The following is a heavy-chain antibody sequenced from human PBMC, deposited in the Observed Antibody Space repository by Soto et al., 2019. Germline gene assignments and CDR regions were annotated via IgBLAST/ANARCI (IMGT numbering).Heavy chain of an antibody. CDR1: GGSVSSRTQY. CDR2: ISNSGGT. V-gene: IGHV4-61*01. J-gene: IGHJ5*02. Sequence: SLETMSVTCPVSGGSVSSRTQYCRWIRQPPGKGLEWMGYISNSGGTKYNPSVKSPLTISLDMSNNQFSLDLSSVTAADTAVYYCAKFSRGHYSVSGILYTAISWFDPWGQGTLVTVSS. D-gene: IGHD3-10*01. CDR3: AKFSRGHYSVSGILYTAISWFDP.